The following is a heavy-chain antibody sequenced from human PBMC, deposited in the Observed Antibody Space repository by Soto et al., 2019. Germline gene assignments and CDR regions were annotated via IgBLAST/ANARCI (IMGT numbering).Heavy chain of an antibody. D-gene: IGHD6-13*01. Sequence: QVQLQQWGAGLLKPSETLSLTCAVYGGSFSGYYWSWIRQPPGKGLEWIGEIIHSGSSNYNPSLKSRETILEDTSKHQFFLKLSSVTAAYTAGSYCASAGIAAAGCWFEPWGQLSLVTVSS. J-gene: IGHJ5*02. V-gene: IGHV4-34*12. CDR3: ASAGIAAAGCWFEP. CDR1: GGSFSGYY. CDR2: IIHSGSS.